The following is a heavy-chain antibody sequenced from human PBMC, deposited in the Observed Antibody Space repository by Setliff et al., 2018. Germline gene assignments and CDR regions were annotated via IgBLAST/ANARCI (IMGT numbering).Heavy chain of an antibody. Sequence: ASVKVSCKASGYTFTSYYMHWVRQAPGQGLEWMGWISIDDDKTKYAQKFQGRVTMTADTSTSTAYMELRSLRSDDTAIYYCARAGYDSSGYYYEGGTYWGQGTLVTVSS. CDR1: GYTFTSYY. CDR2: ISIDDDKT. V-gene: IGHV1-18*04. J-gene: IGHJ4*02. D-gene: IGHD3-22*01. CDR3: ARAGYDSSGYYYEGGTY.